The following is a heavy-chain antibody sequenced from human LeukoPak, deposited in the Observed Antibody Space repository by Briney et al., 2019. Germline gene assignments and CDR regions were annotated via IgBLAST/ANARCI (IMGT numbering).Heavy chain of an antibody. V-gene: IGHV5-51*01. CDR1: GYSFTSYW. D-gene: IGHD2-15*01. Sequence: GGSLRISCKGSGYSFTSYWVGWVRQMPGKGLGWMGIIYPGDSDTRYSPSFQGEVTISADKSINTAYLQWSSLKDSDTATYYCARLELEVAATFLNYYYMDVWGKGTTVTVSS. J-gene: IGHJ6*03. CDR2: IYPGDSDT. CDR3: ARLELEVAATFLNYYYMDV.